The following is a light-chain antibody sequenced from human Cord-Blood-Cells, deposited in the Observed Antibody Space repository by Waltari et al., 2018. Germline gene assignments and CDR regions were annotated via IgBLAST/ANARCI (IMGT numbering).Light chain of an antibody. CDR1: QSVSSSY. J-gene: IGKJ1*01. Sequence: ETVLTQSPGTLSLSPGERATLSCRASQSVSSSYLAWYQQKPGQAPRHLINGASSRATGFPDRFSGSESGTDFTLTISRLEPVDFAVDYCQQYGSSPRTFGQGTTVEIK. V-gene: IGKV3-20*01. CDR2: GAS. CDR3: QQYGSSPRT.